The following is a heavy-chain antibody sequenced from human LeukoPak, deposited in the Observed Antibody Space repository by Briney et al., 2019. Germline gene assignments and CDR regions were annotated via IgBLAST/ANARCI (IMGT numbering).Heavy chain of an antibody. J-gene: IGHJ4*02. V-gene: IGHV5-51*01. D-gene: IGHD3-22*01. CDR2: IYPGDSDT. CDR1: GYSFTSYW. CDR3: ARSREYSSGYFGY. Sequence: GESLKISCQGSGYSFTSYWIGWVRQMPGKGLEWMGIIYPGDSDTRYSPSFQGQVTISADKSISTAYLQWSSLKASDTAMYYCARSREYSSGYFGYWGQGTLVTVSS.